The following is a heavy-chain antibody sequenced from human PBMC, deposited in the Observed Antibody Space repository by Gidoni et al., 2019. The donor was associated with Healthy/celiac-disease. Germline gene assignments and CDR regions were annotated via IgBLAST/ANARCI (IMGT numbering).Heavy chain of an antibody. CDR1: GFTFSSYS. CDR2: MSSSSSYI. D-gene: IGHD3-22*01. V-gene: IGHV3-21*01. J-gene: IGHJ3*02. Sequence: EVQLVESGGGLFKPGGSLRLSCAASGFTFSSYSMNWVRQAPGKGLEWVSSMSSSSSYIYYADSVKGRFTISRDNAKNSLYLQMNSLRAEDTAVYYCARDILRYYYDSSGIWGQGTMVTVSS. CDR3: ARDILRYYYDSSGI.